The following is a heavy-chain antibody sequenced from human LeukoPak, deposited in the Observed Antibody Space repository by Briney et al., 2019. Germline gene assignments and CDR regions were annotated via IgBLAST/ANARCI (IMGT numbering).Heavy chain of an antibody. Sequence: SETLSLTCTVSGGSISSSTYYWVWIRQPPGKGLEWIGSIYYNGRTYNNPSLKSRATISVDTSKNQFSLNLSSVTAADTAVYYCARSRDGYNLFDYWGQGTLVTVSS. D-gene: IGHD5-24*01. V-gene: IGHV4-39*01. CDR2: IYYNGRT. CDR3: ARSRDGYNLFDY. CDR1: GGSISSSTYY. J-gene: IGHJ4*02.